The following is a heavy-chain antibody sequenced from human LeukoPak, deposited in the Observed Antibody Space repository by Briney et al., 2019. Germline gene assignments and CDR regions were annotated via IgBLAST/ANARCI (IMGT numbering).Heavy chain of an antibody. CDR3: ANNGNHYYDSRYYYYYYMDV. CDR1: GFTFSSYG. Sequence: PGGSLRLSCTTSGFTFSSYGIHWVRQAPGKGLEWVAFIRSDGSNKYYADSVKGRFTISRDNSKNTLYLQMNSLRAEDTAVYYCANNGNHYYDSRYYYYYYMDVWGKGTTVTVSS. CDR2: IRSDGSNK. V-gene: IGHV3-30*02. J-gene: IGHJ6*03. D-gene: IGHD3-22*01.